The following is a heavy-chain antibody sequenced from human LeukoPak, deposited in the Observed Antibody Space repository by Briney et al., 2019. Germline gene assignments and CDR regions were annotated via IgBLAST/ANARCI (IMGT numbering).Heavy chain of an antibody. CDR1: GGSISSYY. CDR3: AREIGRDYFDY. J-gene: IGHJ4*02. V-gene: IGHV4-59*01. CDR2: IYSSGST. D-gene: IGHD1-26*01. Sequence: PSETLSLTCTVAGGSISSYYWSWIRQPPGKGLERIGYIYSSGSTNYNPSLKSRVTISVDTSKNQFSLKLSSVTAADTAVYYCAREIGRDYFDYWGQGTLVTVSS.